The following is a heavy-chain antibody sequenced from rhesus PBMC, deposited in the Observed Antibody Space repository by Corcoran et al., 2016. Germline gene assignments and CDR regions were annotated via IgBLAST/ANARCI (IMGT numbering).Heavy chain of an antibody. CDR3: ARDPASYYYSGSNNRFDV. CDR1: GGSISDDYY. Sequence: QVQLQESGPGLVKPSETLSLTCAVAGGSISDDYYWSWIRQPPGKGREWIGSIYGNGGGTNSNPSLKNRVTISIDTSKNQFSLKLSSVTAADTAVYYCARDPASYYYSGSNNRFDVWGAGVLVTVSS. J-gene: IGHJ5-1*01. V-gene: IGHV4-106*01. CDR2: IYGNGGGT. D-gene: IGHD3-16*01.